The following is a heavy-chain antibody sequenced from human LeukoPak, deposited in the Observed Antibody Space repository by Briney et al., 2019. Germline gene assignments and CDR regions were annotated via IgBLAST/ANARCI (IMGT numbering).Heavy chain of an antibody. CDR3: GASRQYVGAFDI. Sequence: GGSLRLSCAASGFTFSSYELYWVRQAPGKGLERISYISSGSNTIKYADSVRGRFTISRDDARESLYLQMNSLRAEDTAIYYCGASRQYVGAFDIWGQGTLVTVSS. CDR2: ISSGSNTI. J-gene: IGHJ3*02. V-gene: IGHV3-48*03. CDR1: GFTFSSYE. D-gene: IGHD3-16*01.